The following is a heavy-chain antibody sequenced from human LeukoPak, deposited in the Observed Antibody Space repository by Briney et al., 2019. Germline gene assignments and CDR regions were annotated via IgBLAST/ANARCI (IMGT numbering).Heavy chain of an antibody. Sequence: GRSLRLSCAASGFTFSSYGMHWVRQAPGKGLEWVAVIWYDGSNKYYADSVKGRFTISRDNSKNTLYLQMNSLRAEDTAVYYCARDRGFYRYGSGSYYPNYGMDVWGQGTTVTVSS. CDR2: IWYDGSNK. CDR3: ARDRGFYRYGSGSYYPNYGMDV. CDR1: GFTFSSYG. D-gene: IGHD3-10*01. J-gene: IGHJ6*02. V-gene: IGHV3-33*01.